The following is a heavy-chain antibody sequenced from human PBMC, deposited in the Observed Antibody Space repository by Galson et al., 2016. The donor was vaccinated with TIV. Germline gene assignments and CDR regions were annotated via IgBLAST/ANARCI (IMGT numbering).Heavy chain of an antibody. D-gene: IGHD1-14*01. J-gene: IGHJ4*02. Sequence: SVKVSCKVSGNSLDELVIHWVRQAPGKGLEWMGGYDPEVFKTVYAPRFQGRVTMNADTDRDTAYMELGNLRIDDTAVYYCAPVAWFPGISLEHWGQGTLVSVSS. CDR1: GNSLDELV. V-gene: IGHV1-24*01. CDR2: YDPEVFKT. CDR3: APVAWFPGISLEH.